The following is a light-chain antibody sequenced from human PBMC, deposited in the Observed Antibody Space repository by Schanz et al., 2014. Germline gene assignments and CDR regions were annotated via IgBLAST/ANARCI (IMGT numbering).Light chain of an antibody. CDR2: AAS. CDR1: QNISNY. Sequence: DIQMTQSPSSLSASVGDRVTITCRASQNISNYLNWYQRNPGKAPKLLIYAASSLQSGVPSRFSGSGSGTDFTLTISSLQPEDFATYYCQQSYSTPPTFGQGTKLEIK. J-gene: IGKJ2*01. V-gene: IGKV1-39*01. CDR3: QQSYSTPPT.